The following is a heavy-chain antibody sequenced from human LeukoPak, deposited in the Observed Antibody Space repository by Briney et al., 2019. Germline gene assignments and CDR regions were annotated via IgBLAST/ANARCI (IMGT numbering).Heavy chain of an antibody. Sequence: PGGSLRLSCAASGFIFGSYAMNWVRQAPGKGLVWVSRINSDGSSTSYADSVKGRFTISRDNAKNTLYLQMNSLRAEDTAVYYCARDCSSTSCLGYWGQGTLVTVSS. CDR2: INSDGSST. CDR1: GFIFGSYA. D-gene: IGHD2-2*01. CDR3: ARDCSSTSCLGY. J-gene: IGHJ4*02. V-gene: IGHV3-74*01.